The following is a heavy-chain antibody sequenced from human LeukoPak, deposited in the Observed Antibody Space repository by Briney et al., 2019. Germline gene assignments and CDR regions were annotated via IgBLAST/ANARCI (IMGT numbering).Heavy chain of an antibody. CDR3: ARDRTRTGYSSGWYHDY. CDR1: GYTFTGYY. D-gene: IGHD6-19*01. Sequence: ASVKVSCKASGYTFTGYYMHWVRQAPGQGVEWMGWINPNSGGTNYTQKFQGRVTITRHTSISTAYMELSRLRSDDTAVYYCARDRTRTGYSSGWYHDYWGQGTLVTVSS. CDR2: INPNSGGT. V-gene: IGHV1-2*02. J-gene: IGHJ4*02.